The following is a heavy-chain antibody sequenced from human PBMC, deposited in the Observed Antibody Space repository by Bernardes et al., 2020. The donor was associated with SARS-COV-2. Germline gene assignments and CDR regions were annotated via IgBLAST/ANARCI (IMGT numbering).Heavy chain of an antibody. CDR1: GASISSGAHY. CDR3: GRWVTGATRLLYS. D-gene: IGHD1-20*01. Sequence: SETLSLTCTVSGASISSGAHYWSCMRQHKGKGLEWIGYVYYTGSIYYNPSLYGRVDLAVDTSKNQFSLKLCAVTAADTAVYYCGRWVTGATRLLYSWGQGTQVSISP. CDR2: VYYTGSI. J-gene: IGHJ4*02. V-gene: IGHV4-31*03.